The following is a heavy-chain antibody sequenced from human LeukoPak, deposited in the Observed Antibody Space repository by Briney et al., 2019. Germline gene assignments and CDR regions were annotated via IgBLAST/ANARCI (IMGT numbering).Heavy chain of an antibody. CDR1: GFTFSSYA. J-gene: IGHJ4*02. Sequence: GGSLRLSCAASGFTFSSYAMHWGRQAPGKGLEWVAVISYDGSNKYYADSVKGRFTISRDNSKNTLYLQMNSLRAEDTAVYYCARPEAEGYYYGSGSSSQYYFDYWGQGTLVTVSS. D-gene: IGHD3-10*01. CDR2: ISYDGSNK. V-gene: IGHV3-30-3*01. CDR3: ARPEAEGYYYGSGSSSQYYFDY.